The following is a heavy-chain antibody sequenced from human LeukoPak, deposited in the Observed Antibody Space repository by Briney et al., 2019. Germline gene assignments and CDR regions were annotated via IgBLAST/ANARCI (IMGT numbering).Heavy chain of an antibody. Sequence: PSETLSLTCAVYGGSFSGYYWSWIRQPPGKGLEWIGEINHSGSTNYNPSLKSRVTISVDTSKNQFSLKLSSVTAADTAVCYCARQLYYYDSSGYYWFDYWGQGTLVTVSS. J-gene: IGHJ4*02. D-gene: IGHD3-22*01. CDR3: ARQLYYYDSSGYYWFDY. CDR2: INHSGST. CDR1: GGSFSGYY. V-gene: IGHV4-34*01.